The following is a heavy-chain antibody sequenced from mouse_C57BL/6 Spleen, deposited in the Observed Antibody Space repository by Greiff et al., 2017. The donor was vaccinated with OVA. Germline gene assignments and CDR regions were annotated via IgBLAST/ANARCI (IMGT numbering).Heavy chain of an antibody. Sequence: EVQLVESGGGLVKPGGSLKLSCAASGFTFSDYGMHWVRQAPEKGLEWVAYISSGSSTIYYADTVKGRFTISRDNAKNTLFLQMTSLRSEDTAMYYCARGYVGYYWYFDVWGTGTTVTVSS. CDR2: ISSGSSTI. V-gene: IGHV5-17*01. J-gene: IGHJ1*03. CDR3: ARGYVGYYWYFDV. CDR1: GFTFSDYG. D-gene: IGHD1-2*01.